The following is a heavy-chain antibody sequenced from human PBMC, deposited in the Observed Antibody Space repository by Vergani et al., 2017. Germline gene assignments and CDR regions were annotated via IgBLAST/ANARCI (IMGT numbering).Heavy chain of an antibody. D-gene: IGHD6-13*01. CDR1: GYTFTGYY. CDR2: INPNSGGT. J-gene: IGHJ4*02. CDR3: ASSRLGYSSSWSPFDY. V-gene: IGHV1-2*02. Sequence: VQLVQSGAEVKKPGASVKVSCKASGYTFTGYYMHWVRQAPGQGLEWMGWINPNSGGTNYAQKFQGRVTMTRDTSISTAYMELSRLRSDDTAVYYCASSRLGYSSSWSPFDYWGQGTLVTVSS.